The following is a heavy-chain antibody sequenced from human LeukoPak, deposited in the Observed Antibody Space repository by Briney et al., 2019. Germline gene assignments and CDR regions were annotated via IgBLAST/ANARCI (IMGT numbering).Heavy chain of an antibody. Sequence: GGSLRLSCAASGFTFSSYAMSWVRQAPGKALDWVSTISGSGSSTYYADFVKGRFTISRDNSKNTLYLQMNSLRAEDTAVYYCAKAGYSSTWYGDCWGQGTLVTVSS. CDR1: GFTFSSYA. D-gene: IGHD6-13*01. J-gene: IGHJ4*02. V-gene: IGHV3-23*01. CDR2: ISGSGSST. CDR3: AKAGYSSTWYGDC.